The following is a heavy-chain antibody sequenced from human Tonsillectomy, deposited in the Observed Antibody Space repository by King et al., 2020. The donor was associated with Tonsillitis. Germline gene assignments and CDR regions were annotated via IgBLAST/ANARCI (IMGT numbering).Heavy chain of an antibody. D-gene: IGHD1-1*01. Sequence: VQLVESGGGLFQPGGSRRLSCTASGFPFGSHWRIWSRKPPGRGLEFLANINPVGSEENYVDSVKGRFTISRDNAKNSLYLQMHSLRAEDTAVYYCARDGRLLFYWGQGTLVTVSS. CDR2: INPVGSEE. V-gene: IGHV3-7*01. CDR3: ARDGRLLFY. CDR1: GFPFGSHW. J-gene: IGHJ4*02.